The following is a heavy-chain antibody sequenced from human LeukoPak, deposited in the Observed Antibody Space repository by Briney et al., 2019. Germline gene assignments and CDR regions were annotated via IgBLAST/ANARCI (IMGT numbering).Heavy chain of an antibody. Sequence: GGSLRLSCAASNFMFSNYDMSWARQAPGKGLEWVAFIRYDGSYKNSAESVQGRFTISRDNSRNTLYLQMSRLRAEDTAVYYCAKDRGGNFDSNPRRFYYYMDVWGKGTTVTVSS. CDR3: AKDRGGNFDSNPRRFYYYMDV. CDR1: NFMFSNYD. V-gene: IGHV3-30*02. CDR2: IRYDGSYK. D-gene: IGHD3-22*01. J-gene: IGHJ6*03.